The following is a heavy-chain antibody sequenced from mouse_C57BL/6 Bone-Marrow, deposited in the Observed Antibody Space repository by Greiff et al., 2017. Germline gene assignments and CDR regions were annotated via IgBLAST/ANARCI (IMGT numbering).Heavy chain of an antibody. Sequence: QVQLQQPGAELVRPGSSVKLSCKASGYTFTSYWMHWVKQRPIQGLEWIGNIDPSDSENHYNQKFKDKATLTVDKSSSTAYMQLSSLTSEASAVYYCARKRELGPFDYWGQGTTLTVSS. CDR1: GYTFTSYW. V-gene: IGHV1-52*01. J-gene: IGHJ2*01. CDR3: ARKRELGPFDY. D-gene: IGHD4-1*01. CDR2: IDPSDSEN.